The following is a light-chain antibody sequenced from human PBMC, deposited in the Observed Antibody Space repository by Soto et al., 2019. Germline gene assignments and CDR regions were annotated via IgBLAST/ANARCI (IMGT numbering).Light chain of an antibody. Sequence: DIQMTQSPSTLSASVGERVTITCRASQSISSWLAWYQQKPGKAPKLLIYKASSLESGVPSRFSGSGSGTEFTLTISSLQPDDFATYYCQQYNSYSRYTFGQGTRLEIK. CDR3: QQYNSYSRYT. CDR2: KAS. CDR1: QSISSW. V-gene: IGKV1-5*03. J-gene: IGKJ5*01.